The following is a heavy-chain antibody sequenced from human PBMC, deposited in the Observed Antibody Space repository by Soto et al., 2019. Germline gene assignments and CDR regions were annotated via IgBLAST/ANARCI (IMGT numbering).Heavy chain of an antibody. J-gene: IGHJ6*02. Sequence: HPGGFLRLSCAALGFTFSSYGMHWVRQAPGKGLEWGAAIWHDGSIKYYADSVKGRFTISRDNSKNTLYLQRNSLRAEDTAGYYGARDQAIAAAGGPYYYYGMDVWGQGTTVTVSS. V-gene: IGHV3-33*01. CDR2: IWHDGSIK. D-gene: IGHD6-13*01. CDR3: ARDQAIAAAGGPYYYYGMDV. CDR1: GFTFSSYG.